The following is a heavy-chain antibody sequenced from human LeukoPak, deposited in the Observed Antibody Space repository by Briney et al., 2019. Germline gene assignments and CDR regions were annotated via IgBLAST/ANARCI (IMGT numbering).Heavy chain of an antibody. Sequence: SETLSLTCTVSGGSISSYYWSWNRQPPGKGLEWIGYIYYSGSTNYNPSLKSRVTISVDTSKSQFSLKLSSVTAADTAVYYCARDPRSGYFDYWGQGTLVTVSS. D-gene: IGHD3-10*01. CDR3: ARDPRSGYFDY. J-gene: IGHJ4*02. CDR1: GGSISSYY. CDR2: IYYSGST. V-gene: IGHV4-59*01.